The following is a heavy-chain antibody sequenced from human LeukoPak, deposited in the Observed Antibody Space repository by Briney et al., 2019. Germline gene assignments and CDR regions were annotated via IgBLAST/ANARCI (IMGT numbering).Heavy chain of an antibody. J-gene: IGHJ4*02. V-gene: IGHV3-30*03. CDR1: GFIFSRYG. CDR3: VSGYSYGALPFYFDY. D-gene: IGHD5-18*01. Sequence: GGSLRLSCAASGFIFSRYGMHWVRQAPGKGLEWVAVISYDGSNKYYADSVRGRFTISRDNSKNTLYLQMNNLRAEDTAVYSCVSGYSYGALPFYFDYWGQGTLVTVSS. CDR2: ISYDGSNK.